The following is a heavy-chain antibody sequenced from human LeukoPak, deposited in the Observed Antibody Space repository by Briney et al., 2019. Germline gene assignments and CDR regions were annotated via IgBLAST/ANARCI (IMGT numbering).Heavy chain of an antibody. CDR2: IYYSGST. D-gene: IGHD3-9*01. J-gene: IGHJ5*02. CDR1: GGSISSSSYY. CDR3: ARHLRFGYFDWLSLGHDP. V-gene: IGHV4-39*01. Sequence: SETLSLTCTVPGGSISSSSYYWGWIRQPPGKGLEWIGSIYYSGSTYYNPSLKSRVTISVDTSKNQFSLKLSSVTAADMAVYYCARHLRFGYFDWLSLGHDPWGQGTLVTVSS.